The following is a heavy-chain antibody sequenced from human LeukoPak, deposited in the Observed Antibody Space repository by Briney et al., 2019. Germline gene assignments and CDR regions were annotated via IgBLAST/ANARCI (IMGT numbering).Heavy chain of an antibody. D-gene: IGHD6-19*01. V-gene: IGHV3-74*01. CDR2: ISSYGSNA. Sequence: GGSLRLSCAASGFTFSNSWMHWVRQAPGKGLVWVSRISSYGSNAIYADSVKGRFTISRDDAKNTLFLQMNSLRAEDTAVYYCARDRGGSGPTTTDYWGQGTLVTVSS. CDR1: GFTFSNSW. J-gene: IGHJ4*02. CDR3: ARDRGGSGPTTTDY.